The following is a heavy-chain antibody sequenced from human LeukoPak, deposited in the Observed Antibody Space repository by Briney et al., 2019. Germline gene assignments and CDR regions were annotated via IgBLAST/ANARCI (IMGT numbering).Heavy chain of an antibody. J-gene: IGHJ5*01. D-gene: IGHD6-13*01. CDR2: IYPTDIT. V-gene: IGHV4-4*07. CDR1: GGSISNSY. Sequence: SATLSLTCTVSGGSISNSYWSWIRQPAGKGLEWIGRIYPTDITTYNPSLKSRVTLSVDTSKNQFSLKVNSVTAADAAVYYCARGPGQLTSECFDSWGQGILVTVSS. CDR3: ARGPGQLTSECFDS.